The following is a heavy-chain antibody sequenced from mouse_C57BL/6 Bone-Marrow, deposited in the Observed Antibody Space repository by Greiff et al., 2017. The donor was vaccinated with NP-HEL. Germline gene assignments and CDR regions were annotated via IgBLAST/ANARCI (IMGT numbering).Heavy chain of an antibody. CDR3: AIGFLSDGYAVYAMDY. CDR2: IHPSGSDT. CDR1: GFTFTSYW. Sequence: VQLVQPGAGLVKPGASVKVSCTASGFTFTSYWMPWVRQTPGQGLEWIARIHPSGSDTNYHHNFKGKGTLTVDKASSTTYMQLSSLTSEDSAVDYCAIGFLSDGYAVYAMDYWGQGTSVTVSS. J-gene: IGHJ4*01. V-gene: IGHV1-74*01. D-gene: IGHD2-3*01.